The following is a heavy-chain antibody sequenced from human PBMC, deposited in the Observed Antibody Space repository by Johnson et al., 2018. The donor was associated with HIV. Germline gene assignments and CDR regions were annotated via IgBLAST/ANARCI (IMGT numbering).Heavy chain of an antibody. CDR2: INGDGKST. CDR3: AKYIGATLDAFDI. CDR1: GFTFDDYA. Sequence: EVQLVESGGGLVQPGRSLRLSCAASGFTFDDYAMHWVRQAPGKGLVWVSRINGDGKSTTYADSVKGRFTISRDNAKNTLYLQMNSLRAEDTAIYYCAKYIGATLDAFDIWGQGTMVTVSS. V-gene: IGHV3-9*01. D-gene: IGHD3-10*01. J-gene: IGHJ3*02.